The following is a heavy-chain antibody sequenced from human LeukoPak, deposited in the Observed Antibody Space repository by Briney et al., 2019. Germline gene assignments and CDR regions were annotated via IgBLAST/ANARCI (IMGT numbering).Heavy chain of an antibody. J-gene: IGHJ4*02. CDR2: IYNSGTT. CDR3: ARTAGWSYGFDY. Sequence: SETLPLTCTVSGGSISTGGYYWTWIRQHPGKGLEWIGYIYNSGTTYYNPSLESRVTISGDTSKNQFSLKLSSVTAADTAVYYCARTAGWSYGFDYWGQGTLVTVSS. CDR1: GGSISTGGYY. D-gene: IGHD5-18*01. V-gene: IGHV4-31*03.